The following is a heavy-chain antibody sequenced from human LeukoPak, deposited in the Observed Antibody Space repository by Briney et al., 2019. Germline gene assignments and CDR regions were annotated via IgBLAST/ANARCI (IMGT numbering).Heavy chain of an antibody. J-gene: IGHJ4*02. CDR1: GFTFRSYA. V-gene: IGHV3-23*01. D-gene: IGHD4-23*01. CDR2: ISGSGTNT. Sequence: GGSLRLSCVASGFTFRSYAMSWVRQAPGKGLEWVSAISGSGTNTCYADAVKGRFTISRDNSKNTLYLQMNNLRAEDTAVYYCATPRGTVATGAVYWGQGTLVTVSS. CDR3: ATPRGTVATGAVY.